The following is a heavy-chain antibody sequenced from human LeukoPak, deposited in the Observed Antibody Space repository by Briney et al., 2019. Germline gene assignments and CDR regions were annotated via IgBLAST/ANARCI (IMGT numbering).Heavy chain of an antibody. CDR2: ISYDGSNK. CDR3: ATITRGYCSSTSCWDY. D-gene: IGHD2-2*01. CDR1: GFTFSSYA. V-gene: IGHV3-30*04. Sequence: PGGSLRLSCAASGFTFSSYAMHWVRQAPGKGLEWVAVISYDGSNKYYADSVKGRFTISRDNSKNTLYLQMNSLRAEDTAVYYCATITRGYCSSTSCWDYWGQGTLVTVSS. J-gene: IGHJ4*02.